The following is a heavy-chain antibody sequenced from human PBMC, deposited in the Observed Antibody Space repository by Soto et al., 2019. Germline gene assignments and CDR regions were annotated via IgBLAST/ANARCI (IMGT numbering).Heavy chain of an antibody. D-gene: IGHD6-6*01. CDR3: ARAGAARLKVYYYGMDV. CDR2: ISYDGSNK. V-gene: IGHV3-30-3*01. CDR1: GFTFSSYA. J-gene: IGHJ6*02. Sequence: PGGSLRLSCAASGFTFSSYAMHWVRQAPGKGLEWVAVISYDGSNKYYADSVKGRFTISRDNSKNTLYLQMNSLRAEDTAVYYCARAGAARLKVYYYGMDVWGQGTTVTVSS.